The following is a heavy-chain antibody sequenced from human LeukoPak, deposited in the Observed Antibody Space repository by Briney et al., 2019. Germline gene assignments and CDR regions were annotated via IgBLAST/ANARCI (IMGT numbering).Heavy chain of an antibody. J-gene: IGHJ4*02. V-gene: IGHV5-51*01. CDR2: IHAGDFNT. CDR1: GYTFTDYS. Sequence: GESLKISCQASGYTFTDYSIAWVRQVPGKGPERMGMIHAGDFNTMYSPSFQGRVTITVDRSRKTAYLQWSSLRASDTALYYCARHNCYDSWGQGTLVSVSS. D-gene: IGHD3-16*01. CDR3: ARHNCYDS.